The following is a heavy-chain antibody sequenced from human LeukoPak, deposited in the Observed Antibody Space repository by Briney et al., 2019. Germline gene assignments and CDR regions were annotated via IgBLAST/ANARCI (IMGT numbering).Heavy chain of an antibody. CDR1: GGSISSGGYY. Sequence: SQTLSLTCTVSGGSISSGGYYWSWIRQHAGKGLERIGYIYYTGSTYYNPSLKSRVTISVDTSKNQFSLKLRSVTAADTAVYYCARSLLRLSGSSDVWGQGTLVTVSS. CDR2: IYYTGST. CDR3: ARSLLRLSGSSDV. D-gene: IGHD1-26*01. V-gene: IGHV4-31*03. J-gene: IGHJ4*02.